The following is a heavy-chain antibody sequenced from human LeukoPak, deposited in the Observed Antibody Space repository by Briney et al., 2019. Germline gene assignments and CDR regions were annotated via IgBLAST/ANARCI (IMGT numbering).Heavy chain of an antibody. V-gene: IGHV3-30*04. D-gene: IGHD6-19*01. CDR3: ARDRGWVNWFDP. Sequence: PGGSLRLSCAASGFTFSSYAMHWVRQAPGKGLEWVAVISYDGSNKYYADSVKGRFTISRDNSKSTLYLQMNSLRAEDTAVYYCARDRGWVNWFDPWGQGTLVTVSS. CDR2: ISYDGSNK. J-gene: IGHJ5*02. CDR1: GFTFSSYA.